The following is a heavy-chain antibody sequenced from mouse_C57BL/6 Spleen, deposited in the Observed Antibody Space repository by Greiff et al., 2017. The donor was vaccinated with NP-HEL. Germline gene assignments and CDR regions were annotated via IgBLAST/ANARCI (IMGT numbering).Heavy chain of an antibody. Sequence: VQLQQSGPELVKPGASVKMSCKASGYTFTDSNMHWVKQSHGKSLEWIGYINPNNGGTSYNQKFKGKATLTVNKSSSTAYMELRSLTSEDYAVYYCASPYYYGSRDLVDYWGQGTTLTVSS. CDR2: INPNNGGT. J-gene: IGHJ2*01. CDR1: GYTFTDSN. D-gene: IGHD1-1*01. V-gene: IGHV1-22*01. CDR3: ASPYYYGSRDLVDY.